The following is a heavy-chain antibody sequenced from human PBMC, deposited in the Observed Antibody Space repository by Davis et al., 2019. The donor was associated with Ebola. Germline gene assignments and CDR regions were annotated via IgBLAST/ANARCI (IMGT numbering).Heavy chain of an antibody. V-gene: IGHV4-39*01. CDR1: GGSISSYY. CDR2: SYYSGST. CDR3: ARGQLSSDIGVVTASQFDS. Sequence: MPSETLSLTCTVSGGSISSYYCGWIRHPPGNGLGWVGTSYYSGSTYSNPSLKVCVTISVDTSKNTFSLKLSPVTAADTAVDYCARGQLSSDIGVVTASQFDSWGQGTLVTVSS. J-gene: IGHJ4*02. D-gene: IGHD2-21*02.